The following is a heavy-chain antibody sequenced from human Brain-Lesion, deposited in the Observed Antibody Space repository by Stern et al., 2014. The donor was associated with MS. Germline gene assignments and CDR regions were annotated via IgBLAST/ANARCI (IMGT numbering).Heavy chain of an antibody. D-gene: IGHD1-1*01. Sequence: VQLVESGGGLVQPGGSLRLSCAASGFTYTAYCMRWVRQAPGKGPQWVGVISNDGNHKYYAGSVKDRFTISRDNSKNTLYLQMNSLRVEDTAVYYCAKHLAERPFDYWGQGTLVTVSS. CDR2: ISNDGNHK. J-gene: IGHJ4*02. CDR1: GFTYTAYC. CDR3: AKHLAERPFDY. V-gene: IGHV3-30*18.